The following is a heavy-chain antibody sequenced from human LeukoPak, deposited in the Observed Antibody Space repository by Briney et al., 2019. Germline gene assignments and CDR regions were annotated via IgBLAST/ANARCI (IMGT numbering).Heavy chain of an antibody. CDR2: IRSKAYGGTT. CDR3: TKAYYYDSSGYYPWEY. D-gene: IGHD3-22*01. V-gene: IGHV3-49*04. Sequence: GRSLRLSRTASGFTFGDYAMSWVRQAPGKGLEWVGFIRSKAYGGTTEYAASVKGRFTISRDDSKSIAYLQMNSLKTEDTAVYYCTKAYYYDSSGYYPWEYWGQGTLVTVS. J-gene: IGHJ4*02. CDR1: GFTFGDYA.